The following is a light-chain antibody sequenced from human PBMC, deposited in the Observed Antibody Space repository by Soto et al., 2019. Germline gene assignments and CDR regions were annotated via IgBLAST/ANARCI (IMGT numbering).Light chain of an antibody. J-gene: IGKJ5*01. CDR1: QSISRW. Sequence: DLQMTQSASTLSASLGDSVTLPCRASQSISRWLAWYQQKPGKAPQALIYDASSLKSGVPSRFSGNGSGTEFTLTISSLQPDDFATYYCQQYNTYSTFGQGTRLEIK. CDR2: DAS. V-gene: IGKV1-5*01. CDR3: QQYNTYST.